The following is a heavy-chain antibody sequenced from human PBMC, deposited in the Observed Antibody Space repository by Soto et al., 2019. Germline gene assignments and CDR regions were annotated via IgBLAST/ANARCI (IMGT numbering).Heavy chain of an antibody. CDR3: ARAPENDYGDYVPFDY. CDR1: GYTFTSYG. CDR2: ISAYNGNT. J-gene: IGHJ4*02. V-gene: IGHV1-18*01. Sequence: QVQLVQSGAEVKKPGASVKVSCKASGYTFTSYGISWVRQAPGQGLEWMGWISAYNGNTNYAQKLQGRVTMTTDTSTGTAYMELGSLRSDDTAVYYCARAPENDYGDYVPFDYWGQGTLVTVSS. D-gene: IGHD4-17*01.